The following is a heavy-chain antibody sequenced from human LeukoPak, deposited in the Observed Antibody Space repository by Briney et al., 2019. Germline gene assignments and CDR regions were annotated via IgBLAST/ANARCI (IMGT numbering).Heavy chain of an antibody. J-gene: IGHJ2*01. CDR1: GFTFSNYA. Sequence: GGSLRLSCAASGFTFSNYAMSWVRQAPGKGLEWVSAIYGSGGSTYYADSVKGRFAISRDNSKNTVYLQMNSLRAEDTAVYYCARKNGAYWYLDLWGRGTLVTVSS. CDR2: IYGSGGST. CDR3: ARKNGAYWYLDL. D-gene: IGHD1-26*01. V-gene: IGHV3-23*01.